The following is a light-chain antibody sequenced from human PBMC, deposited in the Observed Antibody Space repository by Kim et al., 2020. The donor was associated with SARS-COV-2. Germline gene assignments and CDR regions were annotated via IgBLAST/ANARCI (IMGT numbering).Light chain of an antibody. CDR3: HQRLDWPLT. CDR1: QSISTY. V-gene: IGKV3-11*01. Sequence: EIVLTQSPATLSLSPGERATLSCRASQSISTYLVWYQQKPGQAPRLLIYDASNRATGIPARFSGSGSGTDFTLTISSLEPEDFAVYYCHQRLDWPLTFGGGTQVDIK. J-gene: IGKJ4*01. CDR2: DAS.